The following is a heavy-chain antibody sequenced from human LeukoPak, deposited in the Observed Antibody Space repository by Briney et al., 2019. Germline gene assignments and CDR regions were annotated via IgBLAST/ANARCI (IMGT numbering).Heavy chain of an antibody. Sequence: GGSLRLSCAASGFTFSNSAMSWVRQAPGKGLEWVSTISGGGGSTYYADSVKGRFTISRDNSKNTLSLQMNGLRVEDTALYYCVNSGFDPWGQGTLVTVSS. V-gene: IGHV3-23*01. D-gene: IGHD3-10*01. CDR2: ISGGGGST. CDR1: GFTFSNSA. CDR3: VNSGFDP. J-gene: IGHJ5*02.